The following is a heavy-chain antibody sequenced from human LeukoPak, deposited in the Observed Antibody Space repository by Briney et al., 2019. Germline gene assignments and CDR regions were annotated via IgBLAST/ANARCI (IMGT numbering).Heavy chain of an antibody. CDR2: IRQDGSEK. V-gene: IGHV3-7*01. Sequence: GGSLRLSCAASGFSFTTYWMTWVRQAPGKGLEWVANIRQDGSEKYYVDSVKGRFTISRDNAKNSLYLQMNSLRAEDTAVYYCVRGVGSDWGQGTLVTVPS. D-gene: IGHD3-16*01. CDR1: GFSFTTYW. CDR3: VRGVGSD. J-gene: IGHJ4*02.